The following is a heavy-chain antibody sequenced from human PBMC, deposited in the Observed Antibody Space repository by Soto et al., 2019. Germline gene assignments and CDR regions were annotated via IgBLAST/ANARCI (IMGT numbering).Heavy chain of an antibody. CDR3: ARDRVEETTFVYYYYGMDV. CDR1: GGSFSSYY. Sequence: QVHLQQWGAGLLKPSETLSLSCAVYGGSFSSYYWSWIRQPPGKGLEWIGEINHSGSTNYNPSLRIRVTISVDTSKNQFSLKVSSVIAADTAVYYCARDRVEETTFVYYYYGMDVWGQGTTVTVSS. V-gene: IGHV4-34*01. CDR2: INHSGST. D-gene: IGHD1-7*01. J-gene: IGHJ6*02.